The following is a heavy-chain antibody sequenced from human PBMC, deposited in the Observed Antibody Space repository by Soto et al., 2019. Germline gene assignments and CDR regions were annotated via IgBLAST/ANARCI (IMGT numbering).Heavy chain of an antibody. CDR2: IYYSGST. CDR3: ARDRKQSGYSYGSALRYYYYGMDV. J-gene: IGHJ6*02. D-gene: IGHD5-18*01. V-gene: IGHV4-39*02. CDR1: GGSISSSSYY. Sequence: KTSETLSLTCTVSGGSISSSSYYWGWIRQPPGKGLEWIGSIYYSGSTYYNPSLKSRVTISVDTSKNQFSLKLSSVTAADTAVYYCARDRKQSGYSYGSALRYYYYGMDVWGQGTTVTVSS.